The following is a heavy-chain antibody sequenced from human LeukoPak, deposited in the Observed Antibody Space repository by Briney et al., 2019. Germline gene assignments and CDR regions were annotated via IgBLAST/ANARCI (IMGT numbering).Heavy chain of an antibody. CDR2: IIPIFGTA. Sequence: SVKVSCRASGGTFSSYAISWVRQALGQGLEWMGGIIPIFGTANYAQKFQGRVTITTDESTSTAYMELSSLRSEDTAVYYCARGQQLVTYWYFDLWGRGTLVTVSS. V-gene: IGHV1-69*05. D-gene: IGHD6-6*01. CDR1: GGTFSSYA. J-gene: IGHJ2*01. CDR3: ARGQQLVTYWYFDL.